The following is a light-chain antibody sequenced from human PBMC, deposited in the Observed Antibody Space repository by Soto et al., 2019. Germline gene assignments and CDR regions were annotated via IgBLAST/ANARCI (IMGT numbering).Light chain of an antibody. J-gene: IGKJ1*01. CDR1: QSVSSY. CDR2: GAS. V-gene: IGKV3-15*01. CDR3: QKYNNWPPWT. Sequence: EIVMTQSPATLSVSPGERATLSCRASQSVSSYLAWYQQKPGQAPRLLIYGASNRATSIPDRFSGSGSGTEFTLTISRLQSEDFAVYYCQKYNNWPPWTFGQGTKVDIK.